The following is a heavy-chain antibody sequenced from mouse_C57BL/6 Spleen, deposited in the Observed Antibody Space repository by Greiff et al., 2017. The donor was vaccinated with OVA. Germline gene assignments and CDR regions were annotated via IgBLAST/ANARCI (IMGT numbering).Heavy chain of an antibody. J-gene: IGHJ4*01. CDR3: ARGMGVYGYDVEYAMDY. CDR2: INYDGSST. Sequence: EVQLVESEGGLVQPGSSMKLSCTASGFTFSDYYMAWVRQVPEKGLEWVANINYDGSSTYYLDSLKSRFIISRDNAKNILYLQMSSLKSEDTATYYCARGMGVYGYDVEYAMDYWGQGTSVTVSS. CDR1: GFTFSDYY. D-gene: IGHD2-2*01. V-gene: IGHV5-16*01.